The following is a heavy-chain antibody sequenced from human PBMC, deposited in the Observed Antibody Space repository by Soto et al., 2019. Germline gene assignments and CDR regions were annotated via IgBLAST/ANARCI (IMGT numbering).Heavy chain of an antibody. D-gene: IGHD1-26*01. J-gene: IGHJ4*02. CDR1: GGTFSSYS. CDR2: IIPIFGTA. V-gene: IGHV1-69*01. CDR3: ARDGGRHSGGIDY. Sequence: QVQLVQSGAEVKKPGSSVKVSCKASGGTFSSYSINWVRQAPGQGLEWMGEIIPIFGTANYAQKFQGRVTINEDESTSTAYLEMSSLRSEDTAVYYCARDGGRHSGGIDYWGQGTLVTVSS.